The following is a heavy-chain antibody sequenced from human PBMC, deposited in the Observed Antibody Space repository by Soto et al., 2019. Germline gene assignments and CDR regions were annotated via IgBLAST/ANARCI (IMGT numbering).Heavy chain of an antibody. CDR1: GDSVSTNSGA. Sequence: PSQTLSLTCVISGDSVSTNSGAWNWIRQSPSRGLEWLGRTYYKSKWQYHYALSVKSRISINADTSKNEFSLQLNSVTPEDTAVYYCERAPRRSWPSYFDSWGQGALVTVSS. CDR3: ERAPRRSWPSYFDS. V-gene: IGHV6-1*01. J-gene: IGHJ4*02. D-gene: IGHD6-13*01. CDR2: TYYKSKWQY.